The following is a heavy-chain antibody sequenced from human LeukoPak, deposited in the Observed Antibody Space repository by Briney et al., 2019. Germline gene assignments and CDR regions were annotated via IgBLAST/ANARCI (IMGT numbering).Heavy chain of an antibody. CDR2: ISYDGSNK. Sequence: GGSLRLSCAASGFTFSSYGTHWVRQAPDKGLEWVAVISYDGSNKYYADSVKGRFTISRDNSKNTLYLQMNSLRAEDTAVYYCAKGYSGYEFDYWGQGTLVTVSS. CDR1: GFTFSSYG. V-gene: IGHV3-30*18. J-gene: IGHJ4*02. CDR3: AKGYSGYEFDY. D-gene: IGHD5-12*01.